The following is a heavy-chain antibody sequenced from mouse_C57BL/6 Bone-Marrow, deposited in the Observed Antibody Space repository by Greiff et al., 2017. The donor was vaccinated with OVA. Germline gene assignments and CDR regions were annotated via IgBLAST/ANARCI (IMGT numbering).Heavy chain of an antibody. J-gene: IGHJ2*01. V-gene: IGHV1-82*01. D-gene: IGHD1-1*01. CDR1: GYAFSSSW. CDR2: IYPGDGDT. Sequence: VQLQQSGPELVKPGASVKISCKASGYAFSSSWMNWVKQRPGKGLEWIGRIYPGDGDTNYNGKFKGKATLTADKSSSTAYMQLSSLTSEDSAVYFCASLLLRWEVDYWGQGTTLIVSS. CDR3: ASLLLRWEVDY.